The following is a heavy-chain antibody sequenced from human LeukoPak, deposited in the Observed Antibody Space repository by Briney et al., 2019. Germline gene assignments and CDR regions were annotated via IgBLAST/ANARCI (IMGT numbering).Heavy chain of an antibody. CDR2: LSGSAGGS. D-gene: IGHD3-16*02. CDR1: GITLSNYG. J-gene: IGHJ4*02. CDR3: AKRGVVVRVFLVGFHKEAYYFDS. Sequence: GGSLRLSCGVSGITLSNYGMSWVRQAPGKGLEWVAGLSGSAGGSNYADSVKGRFTISRDNSKNTLFLQMDRLRAEDTAVYFCAKRGVVVRVFLVGFHKEAYYFDSWGQGAQVTVSS. V-gene: IGHV3-23*01.